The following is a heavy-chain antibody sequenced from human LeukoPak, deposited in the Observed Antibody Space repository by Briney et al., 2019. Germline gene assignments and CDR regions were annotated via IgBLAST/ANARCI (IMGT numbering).Heavy chain of an antibody. V-gene: IGHV3-48*04. J-gene: IGHJ6*02. D-gene: IGHD5-12*01. CDR1: GFTFGTYT. CDR3: AREVSGLESAGYYYYGMDV. CDR2: ISSRSTTI. Sequence: PGGSLRLSCAASGFTFGTYTMNWVRQAPGKGLAWVSFISSRSTTIYYADSVKGRFTISRDNAQNSLYLQMNSLRAEDTAVYYCAREVSGLESAGYYYYGMDVWGQGTTVTVSS.